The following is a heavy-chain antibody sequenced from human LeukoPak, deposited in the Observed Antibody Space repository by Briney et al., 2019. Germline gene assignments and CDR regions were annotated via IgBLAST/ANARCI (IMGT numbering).Heavy chain of an antibody. Sequence: GGSLRLSCAASGFTFSSYAMHWVRQAPGKGLEWVAVISYDGSNKYYADSVKGRFTISRDNSRNTLYLQMNSLRAEDTAVYYCARDIVAAAGMRLYANDYWGQGTLVTVSS. CDR1: GFTFSSYA. V-gene: IGHV3-30*04. D-gene: IGHD6-13*01. J-gene: IGHJ4*02. CDR2: ISYDGSNK. CDR3: ARDIVAAAGMRLYANDY.